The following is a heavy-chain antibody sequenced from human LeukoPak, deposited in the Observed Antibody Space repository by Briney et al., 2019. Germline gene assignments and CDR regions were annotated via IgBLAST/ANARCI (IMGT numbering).Heavy chain of an antibody. J-gene: IGHJ6*04. CDR1: GGSFSGYY. CDR2: INHSGST. CDR3: ANLGVLRYFDWLLPPGMDV. Sequence: SSETLSLTCAVYGGSFSGYYWSWIRQPPGKGLGWIGEINHSGSTNYNPSLKSRVTISVDTSKNQFSLKLSSVTAADTAVYYCANLGVLRYFDWLLPPGMDVWGKGTTVTASS. V-gene: IGHV4-34*01. D-gene: IGHD3-9*01.